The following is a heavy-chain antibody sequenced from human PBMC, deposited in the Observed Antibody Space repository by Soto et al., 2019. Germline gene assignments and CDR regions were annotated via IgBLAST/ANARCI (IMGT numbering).Heavy chain of an antibody. CDR2: ISSFNGNT. D-gene: IGHD2-2*01. CDR1: GFTFTNYG. CDR3: ARVSVAEVVAPPDARYMDV. Sequence: QVNLVQSGAEVNRPGASVKISCKASGFTFTNYGFSWVRLAPGQGLEWLGWISSFNGNTNYPQKNQGRITMTTDTTTTTVYMELRSLTPDYTAVYFCARVSVAEVVAPPDARYMDVWGKGTTVTVSS. J-gene: IGHJ6*03. V-gene: IGHV1-18*01.